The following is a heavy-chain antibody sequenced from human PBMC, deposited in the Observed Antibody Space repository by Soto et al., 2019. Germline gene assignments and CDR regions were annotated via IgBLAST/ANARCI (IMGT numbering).Heavy chain of an antibody. CDR2: ISGSGGST. CDR1: GFTFSSYA. CDR3: AKRYCSGGTCHFYYYYGLDV. V-gene: IGHV3-23*01. J-gene: IGHJ6*02. D-gene: IGHD2-15*01. Sequence: EVQLLESGGGLVQPGGSLRLSCAASGFTFSSYAMSWVRQAPGKGLEWVSAISGSGGSTYYADSLKGRFTISRDNSRNTLYLQMNSLRVEDTAVYFCAKRYCSGGTCHFYYYYGLDVWGQGTTVTVSS.